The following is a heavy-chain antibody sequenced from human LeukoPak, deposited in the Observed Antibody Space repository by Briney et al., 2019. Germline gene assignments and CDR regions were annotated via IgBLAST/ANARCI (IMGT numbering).Heavy chain of an antibody. CDR1: GGYISSYY. V-gene: IGHV4-59*01. CDR3: ARELYSNYGLGWFDP. Sequence: SETLSLTCTVSGGYISSYYWSWIRQPPGKGLEWIGYIYYSGSTNYNLSLKSRVTISVDTSKNQFFLKLSSVTAADTAVYYCARELYSNYGLGWFDPWGQGTLVTVSS. CDR2: IYYSGST. D-gene: IGHD4-11*01. J-gene: IGHJ5*02.